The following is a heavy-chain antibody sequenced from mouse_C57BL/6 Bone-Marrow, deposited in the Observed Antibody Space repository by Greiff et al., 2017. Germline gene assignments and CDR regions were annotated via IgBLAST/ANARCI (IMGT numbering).Heavy chain of an antibody. D-gene: IGHD1-1*01. Sequence: VQLQQSGAELVKPGASVKISCKASGYAFSSYWMNWVKQRPGKGLEWIGQIYPGDGDTNYNGKFKGKATLTADKSSSTAYMQLSSLTSEDSAVYFCARGGYGSSYWYFDVWGKGTTVTVSS. CDR1: GYAFSSYW. V-gene: IGHV1-80*01. CDR2: IYPGDGDT. CDR3: ARGGYGSSYWYFDV. J-gene: IGHJ1*03.